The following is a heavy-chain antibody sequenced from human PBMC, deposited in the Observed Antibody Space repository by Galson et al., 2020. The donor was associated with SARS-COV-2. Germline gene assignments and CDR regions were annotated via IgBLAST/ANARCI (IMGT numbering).Heavy chain of an antibody. CDR3: ARDKCSGFQMQWYYDV. Sequence: GASLKISCAASGFTFRDHHMIWVRQAPGKGLEWVSSIAGSGASKYYADSMKGRFTISRDNAKNSVYLQLNSLRDEDTAVYYCARDKCSGFQMQWYYDVWGRGTLVSVSS. D-gene: IGHD2-15*01. V-gene: IGHV3-21*01. CDR2: IAGSGASK. CDR1: GFTFRDHH. J-gene: IGHJ2*01.